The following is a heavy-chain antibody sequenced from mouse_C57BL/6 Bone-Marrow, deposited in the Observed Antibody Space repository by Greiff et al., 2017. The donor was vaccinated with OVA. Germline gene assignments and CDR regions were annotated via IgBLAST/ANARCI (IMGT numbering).Heavy chain of an antibody. CDR3: AREPYEYDGYYFDY. CDR1: GYTFTSYW. D-gene: IGHD2-4*01. V-gene: IGHV1-50*01. Sequence: QVQLQQPGAELVKPGASVKLSCKASGYTFTSYWMQWVKQRPGQGLEWIGEIDPSDSYTNYNQKFKGTATLTVDTSSSTAYMQPSSLTSEDSAVYYCAREPYEYDGYYFDYWGQGTTLTVSS. J-gene: IGHJ2*01. CDR2: IDPSDSYT.